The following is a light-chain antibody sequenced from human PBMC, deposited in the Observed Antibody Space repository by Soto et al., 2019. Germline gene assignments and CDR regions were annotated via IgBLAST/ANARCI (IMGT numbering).Light chain of an antibody. CDR1: QSISSW. Sequence: DIQMTQSPSTLSASVGDRVTITCRASQSISSWLAWYQQKPGKAPKLLIYKASSLESGVPSRFSGSGSGTEFTLTISSLQPDDFATYYCHQYNSYSPSLTFGGGTKVEIK. J-gene: IGKJ4*01. V-gene: IGKV1-5*03. CDR2: KAS. CDR3: HQYNSYSPSLT.